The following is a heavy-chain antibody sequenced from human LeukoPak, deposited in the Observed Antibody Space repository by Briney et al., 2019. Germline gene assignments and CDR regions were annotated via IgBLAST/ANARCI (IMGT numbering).Heavy chain of an antibody. Sequence: GASVKVSCKASGYTFTSYAMHWVRQAPGQRLEWMGWINAGNGNTKYSQKFQGRVTITRDTSASTAYMELSSLRSEDTAVYYCARVIVVVPAAQPQLSGMDVWGQGTTVTVSS. D-gene: IGHD2-2*01. J-gene: IGHJ6*02. CDR3: ARVIVVVPAAQPQLSGMDV. V-gene: IGHV1-3*01. CDR2: INAGNGNT. CDR1: GYTFTSYA.